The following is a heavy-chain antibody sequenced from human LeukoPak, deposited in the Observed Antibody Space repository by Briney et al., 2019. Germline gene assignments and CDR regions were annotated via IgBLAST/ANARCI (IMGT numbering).Heavy chain of an antibody. Sequence: HPGGSLRLSCAASGFTFSSYAMSWVRQAPGKGLEWVSAISGSGGSTYYADSVKGRFTISRDDAKNSLYLQMNSLRAEDTAVYYCARYQGAYAVVRGVPPLYYYGMDVWGQGTMVTVSS. CDR2: ISGSGGST. CDR1: GFTFSSYA. J-gene: IGHJ6*02. V-gene: IGHV3-23*01. D-gene: IGHD3-10*01. CDR3: ARYQGAYAVVRGVPPLYYYGMDV.